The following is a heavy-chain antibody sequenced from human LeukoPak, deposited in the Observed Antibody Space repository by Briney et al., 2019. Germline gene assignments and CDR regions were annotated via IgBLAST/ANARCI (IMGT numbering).Heavy chain of an antibody. D-gene: IGHD2-2*01. CDR2: IYTSGST. J-gene: IGHJ5*02. CDR3: ARDRFPGYCSSTSCYLGYNWFDP. V-gene: IGHV4-4*07. CDR1: GGSISSYY. Sequence: PSETLSLTCTVSGGSISSYYWSWIRQPAGKGLEWIGRIYTSGSTNYNPSLKSRVTMSVDTSKNQFSLKLSSVTAADTAVYYCARDRFPGYCSSTSCYLGYNWFDPWDQGTLVTVSS.